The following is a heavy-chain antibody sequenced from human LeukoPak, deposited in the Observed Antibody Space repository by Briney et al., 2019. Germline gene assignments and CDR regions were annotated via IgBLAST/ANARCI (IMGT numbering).Heavy chain of an antibody. V-gene: IGHV5-51*01. Sequence: GESLKISCKASGYRFTSYWIGWVRQMPGKGLEWMGIIYPGDSDTRYSPSFQGQVTISADKFISTAYLQWSSLKASDTAVYYCARAYSSSSSFDYWGQGTLVTVSS. CDR1: GYRFTSYW. D-gene: IGHD6-6*01. J-gene: IGHJ4*02. CDR2: IYPGDSDT. CDR3: ARAYSSSSSFDY.